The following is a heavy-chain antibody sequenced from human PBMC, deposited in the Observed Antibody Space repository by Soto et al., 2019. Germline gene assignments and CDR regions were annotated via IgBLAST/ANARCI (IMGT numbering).Heavy chain of an antibody. D-gene: IGHD3-22*01. CDR1: RFSLSTTGAA. V-gene: IGHV2-5*02. Sequence: QITLKESGPTLVKPAQPLTLTCTFSRFSLSTTGAAVGWIRHPPGKPLEWLALIYWDDDKRYSPSLKSRLTITKDISECQVLLRFTNLDPVETATYYCARRLTPTYYCVGSEYTPVFDIWGEGTVVTISS. CDR3: ARRLTPTYYCVGSEYTPVFDI. J-gene: IGHJ3*02. CDR2: IYWDDDK.